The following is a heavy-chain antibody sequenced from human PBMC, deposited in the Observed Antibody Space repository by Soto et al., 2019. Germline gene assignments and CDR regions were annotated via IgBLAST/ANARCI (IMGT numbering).Heavy chain of an antibody. D-gene: IGHD4-17*01. CDR1: GFSLSTSRVG. CDR2: IYWDDDK. Sequence: QITLKESGPTLVKPTQTLTLTCTFSGFSLSTSRVGVGWIRQPPGKALEWLALIYWDDDKRYSPSLKTRLTITNDPSKYQVVLTMTNMDPVVTATYYCAHSRIFGDYMYYFASWGQGTLVTVSS. CDR3: AHSRIFGDYMYYFAS. V-gene: IGHV2-5*02. J-gene: IGHJ4*02.